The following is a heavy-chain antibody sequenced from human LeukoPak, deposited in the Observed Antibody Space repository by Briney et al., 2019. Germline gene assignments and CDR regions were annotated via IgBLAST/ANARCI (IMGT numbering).Heavy chain of an antibody. D-gene: IGHD3-3*01. Sequence: TSSEPLSLTRTVSVGSLSSYYGSCTRQPPGEGLEWVGYIYHSGSTNYNPSLKSRVTISVDRSKNQFSLKLSSVTAADTAVYYCARSLGVVIHGGMDVWGQGTTVTVSS. CDR3: ARSLGVVIHGGMDV. CDR1: VGSLSSYY. CDR2: IYHSGST. J-gene: IGHJ6*02. V-gene: IGHV4-59*01.